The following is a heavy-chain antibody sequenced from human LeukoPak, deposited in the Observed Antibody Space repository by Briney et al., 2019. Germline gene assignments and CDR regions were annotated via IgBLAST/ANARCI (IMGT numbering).Heavy chain of an antibody. J-gene: IGHJ4*02. Sequence: GGSLRLSCVGSGFTFSDAWISWVRQAPGKGLEWVSYISSSGSTIYYADSVKGRFTISRDNAKNSLYLQMNSLRAEDTAVYYCARSNEEVTPFDYWGQGTLVTVSS. CDR3: ARSNEEVTPFDY. CDR1: GFTFSDAW. CDR2: ISSSGSTI. D-gene: IGHD4-23*01. V-gene: IGHV3-11*01.